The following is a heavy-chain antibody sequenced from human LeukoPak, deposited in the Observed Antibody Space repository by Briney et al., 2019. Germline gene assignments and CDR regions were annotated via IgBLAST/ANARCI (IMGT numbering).Heavy chain of an antibody. D-gene: IGHD2-2*01. J-gene: IGHJ6*03. CDR2: IYSGGST. CDR3: TRLRDCSSTSCRDNNYYYYMDV. Sequence: GGSLRLSCAASGFTVSSNYMSWVRQAPGKGLEWVSVIYSGGSTYYADSVKGRFTISRDDSKNTAYLQMNSLKTEDTAVYYCTRLRDCSSTSCRDNNYYYYMDVWGKGTTVTVSS. V-gene: IGHV3-66*01. CDR1: GFTVSSNY.